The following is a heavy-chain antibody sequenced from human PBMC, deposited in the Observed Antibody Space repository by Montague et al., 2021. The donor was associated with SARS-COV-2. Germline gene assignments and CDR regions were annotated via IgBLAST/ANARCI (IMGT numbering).Heavy chain of an antibody. CDR1: GFTFSSYA. D-gene: IGHD4-17*01. CDR3: ASGLADYGDFDY. CDR2: ISYDGSNK. V-gene: IGHV3-30-3*01. J-gene: IGHJ4*02. Sequence: SLRLSCAASGFTFSSYAMHWVRQAPGKGLEWVAVISYDGSNKYYADSVKGRFTISRDNSKNTLYLQMNSLRAEDTAVYYCASGLADYGDFDYWGQGTLVTVSS.